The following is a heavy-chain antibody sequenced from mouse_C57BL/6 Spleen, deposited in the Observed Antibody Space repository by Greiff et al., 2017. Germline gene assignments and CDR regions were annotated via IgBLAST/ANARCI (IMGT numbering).Heavy chain of an antibody. J-gene: IGHJ2*01. D-gene: IGHD2-4*01. CDR1: GYSFTGYY. CDR2: INPSTGGT. Sequence: VQLQQSGPELVKPGASVKISCKASGYSFTGYYMNWVKQSPEKSLEWIGEINPSTGGTTYNQKFKAKATLTVDKSSSTAYMQLKSLTSEDSAVYYCASLSIYYDYDDGNYFDYWGQGTTRTVSS. CDR3: ASLSIYYDYDDGNYFDY. V-gene: IGHV1-42*01.